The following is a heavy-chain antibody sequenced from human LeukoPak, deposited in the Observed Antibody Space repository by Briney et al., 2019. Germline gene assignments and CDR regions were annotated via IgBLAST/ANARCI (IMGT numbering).Heavy chain of an antibody. Sequence: GASVKVSCKASGFTFTSHGFSWVRQAPGQGLEWVAWINPHNGNTNYAQNLQGRATVTTDASTSTAYMELRNLRSDDTALYYCARATRSFYYYMDVWGKGTTVTVS. J-gene: IGHJ6*03. V-gene: IGHV1-18*01. CDR3: ARATRSFYYYMDV. CDR1: GFTFTSHG. D-gene: IGHD6-19*01. CDR2: INPHNGNT.